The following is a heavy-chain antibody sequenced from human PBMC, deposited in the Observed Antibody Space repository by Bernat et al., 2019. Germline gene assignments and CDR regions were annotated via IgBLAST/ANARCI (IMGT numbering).Heavy chain of an antibody. CDR1: GFTFADYA. D-gene: IGHD3-10*01. J-gene: IGHJ3*02. Sequence: EVQLVESGGGLVQPGRSLRLSCAASGFTFADYAMHWVRQAPGKGLEWVSGISWNCGSIGDADSVKGRFTISRDNAKNSLYLQMNSLRAEDTALYYCAKSRSGSYGAGAFDIWGQGTMVTVSS. V-gene: IGHV3-9*01. CDR3: AKSRSGSYGAGAFDI. CDR2: ISWNCGSI.